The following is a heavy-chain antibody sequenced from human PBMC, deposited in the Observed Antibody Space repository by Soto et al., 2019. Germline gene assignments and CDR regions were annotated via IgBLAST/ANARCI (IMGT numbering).Heavy chain of an antibody. Sequence: GGSLRLSCAASGFTFNRNAMSWVRQAPGKGLEWVSGITGNSAFTYYADSVKGRFIISRDNSKNTLYLQINTLRVEDTAVYYCAENRDYDYDALDVWCQWTVVTV. V-gene: IGHV3-23*01. CDR3: AENRDYDYDALDV. CDR2: ITGNSAFT. CDR1: GFTFNRNA. D-gene: IGHD3-16*01. J-gene: IGHJ3*01.